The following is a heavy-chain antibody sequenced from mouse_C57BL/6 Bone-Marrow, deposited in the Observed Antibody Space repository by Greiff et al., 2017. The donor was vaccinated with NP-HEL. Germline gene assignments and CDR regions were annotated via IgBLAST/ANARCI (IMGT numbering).Heavy chain of an antibody. CDR2: ISSGGSYT. V-gene: IGHV5-6*02. D-gene: IGHD1-1*01. CDR1: GFTFSSYG. J-gene: IGHJ1*03. CDR3: ARRGYGSSYWYFDV. Sequence: EVMLVESGGDLVKPGGSLKLSCAASGFTFSSYGMSWFRQTPDKRLELVATISSGGSYTYYPDSVKGRFTIPRDNAKNTLYLQMSSLKSEDTAMYYCARRGYGSSYWYFDVWGTGTTVTVSS.